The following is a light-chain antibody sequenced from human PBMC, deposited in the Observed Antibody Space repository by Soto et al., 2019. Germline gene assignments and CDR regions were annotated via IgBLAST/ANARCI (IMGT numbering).Light chain of an antibody. CDR2: AAS. CDR3: QQGYSTIS. V-gene: IGKV1-39*01. J-gene: IGKJ5*01. CDR1: QSIYTS. Sequence: DIQMTQSPSSLSASVGDRVTITCRASQSIYTSLNWYQQRPGEAPKVLIYAASTLQDGIPSRFSGSGSGTDFTLTIRGLQPEDFATYYCQQGYSTISCGQRTRREIK.